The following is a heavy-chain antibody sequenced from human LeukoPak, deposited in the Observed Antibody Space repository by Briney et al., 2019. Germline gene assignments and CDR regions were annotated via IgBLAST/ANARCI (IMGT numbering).Heavy chain of an antibody. CDR2: IIPILGIA. CDR3: AREMATISAFDY. J-gene: IGHJ4*02. Sequence: SVTVSCKASGGTFSSYAISWVRQAPGQGLEWMGRIIPILGIANYAQKFQGRVTITADKSTSTAYMELSSLRSEDTAVYYCAREMATISAFDYWGQGTLVTVSS. CDR1: GGTFSSYA. D-gene: IGHD5-24*01. V-gene: IGHV1-69*04.